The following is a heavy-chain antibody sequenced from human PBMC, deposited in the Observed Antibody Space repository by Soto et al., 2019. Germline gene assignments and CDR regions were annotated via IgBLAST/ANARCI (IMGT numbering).Heavy chain of an antibody. D-gene: IGHD3-16*01. J-gene: IGHJ3*02. CDR3: VTNSMIEIILSLFDI. CDR1: GGSFSGYG. CDR2: FIPIFGSK. Sequence: SVKVSCKASGGSFSGYGVSWVRQAPGQGLEWIGGFIPIFGSKDFAQKFQERVKFNADESLRKAYMELSSLRPEDTAIYYCVTNSMIEIILSLFDIWGQGTTVTVSS. V-gene: IGHV1-69*13.